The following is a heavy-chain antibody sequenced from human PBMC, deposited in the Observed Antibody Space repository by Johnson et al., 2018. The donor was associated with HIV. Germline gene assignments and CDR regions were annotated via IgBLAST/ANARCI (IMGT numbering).Heavy chain of an antibody. CDR3: AKGVVWEIPLGFGAVDF. Sequence: QVQLVESGGGLVQPGGSLRLSCAASGFTVSSNYMSWVRQAPGKGLEWVTIISYDGSNKYYADSVKGRFTISRDNSKNTLYLQMNSLRAEDTAVYFCAKGVVWEIPLGFGAVDFWGQGTMVSASS. J-gene: IGHJ3*01. V-gene: IGHV3-30*18. D-gene: IGHD1-26*01. CDR2: ISYDGSNK. CDR1: GFTVSSNY.